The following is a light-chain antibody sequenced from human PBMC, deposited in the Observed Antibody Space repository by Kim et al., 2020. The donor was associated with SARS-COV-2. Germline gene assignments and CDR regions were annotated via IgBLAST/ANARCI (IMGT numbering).Light chain of an antibody. CDR2: QDI. CDR1: KLGDKY. V-gene: IGLV3-1*01. CDR3: QAWDSSSVL. J-gene: IGLJ2*01. Sequence: SVSPGQTARITCSGDKLGDKYACWYQQKPGQSPVLVIYQDIKRPSGIPERFSGSNSGNTATLTISGTQAMDEADYYCQAWDSSSVLFGGGTQLTVL.